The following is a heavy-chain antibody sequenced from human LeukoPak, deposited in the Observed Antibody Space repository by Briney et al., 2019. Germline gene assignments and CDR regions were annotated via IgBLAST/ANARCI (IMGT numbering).Heavy chain of an antibody. D-gene: IGHD3-10*01. J-gene: IGHJ4*02. V-gene: IGHV4-31*03. CDR3: ARGGNRFGGFYFDY. CDR2: IHHSGRS. CDR1: ADSLSSGGHS. Sequence: SQTLSLTCTVSADSLSSGGHSWAWIRQFPGKGLESIGFIHHSGRSRHNPSLKDRVAISVDTSTKQFALKLSSVTAADTAMYYCARGGNRFGGFYFDYWGQGIQVIVSS.